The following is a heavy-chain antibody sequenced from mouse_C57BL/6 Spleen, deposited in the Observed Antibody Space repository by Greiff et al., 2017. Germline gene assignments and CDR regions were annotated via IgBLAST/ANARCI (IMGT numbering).Heavy chain of an antibody. D-gene: IGHD1-1*01. Sequence: EVQLQQSGPELVKPGASVKISCKASGYTFTDYYMNWVKQSHGKSLEWIGDINPNNGGTSYNQKFKGKATLTVDKSSSTAYMELRSLTSEDSAVYYCARRGRAPLRFYLDYWGQGTTLTVSS. CDR3: ARRGRAPLRFYLDY. V-gene: IGHV1-26*01. CDR1: GYTFTDYY. CDR2: INPNNGGT. J-gene: IGHJ2*01.